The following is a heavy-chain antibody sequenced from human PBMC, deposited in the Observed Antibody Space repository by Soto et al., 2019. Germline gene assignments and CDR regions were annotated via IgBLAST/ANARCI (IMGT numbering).Heavy chain of an antibody. Sequence: ASVKVSCKASGYTFTSYAMHWVRQAPGQRLEWIGWINAGNGNTKYSQKFQERVTITRDISASTAYMELSSLRSEDTAVYYCAADSVCISTSCYEYYYYGMDVWGQGTTVTVSS. V-gene: IGHV1-3*01. J-gene: IGHJ6*02. CDR1: GYTFTSYA. CDR3: AADSVCISTSCYEYYYYGMDV. CDR2: INAGNGNT. D-gene: IGHD2-2*01.